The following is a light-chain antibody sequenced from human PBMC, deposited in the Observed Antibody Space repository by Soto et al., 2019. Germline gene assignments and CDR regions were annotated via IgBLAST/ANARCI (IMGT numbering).Light chain of an antibody. Sequence: EIVLTQSPGTLSLSPGERATLSCRASQSVSSSYVAWYQQKPGQAPRLLIYEASIRAIVIPNRFSGSGSGTNFTITISRLEPEDFTVYHCQQYGSSPPTFGQGSKVEIK. J-gene: IGKJ1*01. CDR1: QSVSSSY. CDR3: QQYGSSPPT. V-gene: IGKV3-20*01. CDR2: EAS.